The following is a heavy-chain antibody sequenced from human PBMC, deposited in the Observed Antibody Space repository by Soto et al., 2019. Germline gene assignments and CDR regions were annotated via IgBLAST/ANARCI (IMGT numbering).Heavy chain of an antibody. D-gene: IGHD4-17*01. V-gene: IGHV3-7*01. J-gene: IGHJ6*02. CDR1: GFTFSNYW. CDR2: IKEDGSEK. CDR3: AKYGYYNGMDV. Sequence: EVQLVESGGGLVQPGGSLRLSCAASGFTFSNYWMNWVRQAPGEGLEWVAKIKEDGSEKYYVDSVKGRLTISRDNAKNSLFLQMNSLRAEDTAVYYCAKYGYYNGMDVWGQGTTVTVSS.